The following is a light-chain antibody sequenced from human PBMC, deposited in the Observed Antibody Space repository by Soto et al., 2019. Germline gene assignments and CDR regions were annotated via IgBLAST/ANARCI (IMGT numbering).Light chain of an antibody. J-gene: IGKJ1*01. CDR2: AAS. CDR3: QQSYNTPRT. Sequence: DIQMTQSPSSLSASAGDRVTISCRASQTISSSLSWYQQEPGKAPKLLIYAASRLQSGVPSRFSGSGFGTDFTLTISSLQPEDFATYYCQQSYNTPRTFGQGTKVDIK. V-gene: IGKV1-39*01. CDR1: QTISSS.